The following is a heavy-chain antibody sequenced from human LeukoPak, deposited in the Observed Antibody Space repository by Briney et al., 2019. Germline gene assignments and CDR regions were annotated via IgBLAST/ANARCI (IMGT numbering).Heavy chain of an antibody. J-gene: IGHJ6*03. V-gene: IGHV3-23*01. Sequence: PGGTLRLSCEVSGFTFSTYGMSWVRQAPGKGLEWVSAITGSGGRTYYADSVKGRFTISRDNAKNTLYLQMNSLRAEDTAVYYCARETVATMVPYYYYYYMDVWGKGTTVTVSS. CDR3: ARETVATMVPYYYYYYMDV. D-gene: IGHD5-12*01. CDR1: GFTFSTYG. CDR2: ITGSGGRT.